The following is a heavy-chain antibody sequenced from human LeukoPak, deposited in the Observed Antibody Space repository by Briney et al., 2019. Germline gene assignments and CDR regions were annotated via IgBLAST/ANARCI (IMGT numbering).Heavy chain of an antibody. CDR1: GGAISSHY. CDR3: ARVLSSSWYYFDY. Sequence: SETLSLTCTVSGGAISSHYWSWIRQPPGKGLEGIGYIYYSGSTNYNPSLKSRVTISLDTSKNRFSLKLSSVTAADTAVYYCARVLSSSWYYFDYWGQGTLVTVSS. J-gene: IGHJ4*02. V-gene: IGHV4-59*11. CDR2: IYYSGST. D-gene: IGHD6-13*01.